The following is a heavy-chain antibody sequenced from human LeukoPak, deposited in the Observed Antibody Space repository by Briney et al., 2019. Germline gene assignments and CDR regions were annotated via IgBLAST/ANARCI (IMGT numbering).Heavy chain of an antibody. CDR3: ARSRYDYIWGIDY. Sequence: GGSLRLSCAASGFTFSSYWMSWVRQAPGKGLEWVANIKPDGSDKYYADSVKGRFTISRDNAKNTLYLQMNSLRDEDTAVFYCARSRYDYIWGIDYWGQGTLVTISS. D-gene: IGHD3-16*01. V-gene: IGHV3-7*01. J-gene: IGHJ4*02. CDR2: IKPDGSDK. CDR1: GFTFSSYW.